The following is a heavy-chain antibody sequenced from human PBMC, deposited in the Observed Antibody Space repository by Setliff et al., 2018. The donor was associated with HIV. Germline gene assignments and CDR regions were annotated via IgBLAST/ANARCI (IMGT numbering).Heavy chain of an antibody. J-gene: IGHJ4*01. CDR2: VNHSGDT. Sequence: SETLSLTCAVYGGSFSGYYWSWIRQSPGKDLEWIGEVNHSGDTTYNPSLKSRVTMSVDTSKNQFSLELSPLTSADTAIYYCVRGRDYGSSWSRPFYFDFWGHGNLVTVS. D-gene: IGHD6-13*01. CDR3: VRGRDYGSSWSRPFYFDF. CDR1: GGSFSGYY. V-gene: IGHV4-34*01.